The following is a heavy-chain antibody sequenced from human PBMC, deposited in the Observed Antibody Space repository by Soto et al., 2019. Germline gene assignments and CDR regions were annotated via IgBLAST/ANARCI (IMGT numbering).Heavy chain of an antibody. D-gene: IGHD3-10*01. CDR2: IYPGDSDT. CDR3: DRVHTRAYYSVGAFDI. V-gene: IGHV5-51*01. J-gene: IGHJ3*02. Sequence: PGESLKISCKGSGYSFTSYWIGWVRQMPGKGLEWMGIIYPGDSDTRYSPSFQGQVTISADKSISTAYLQWSSLKASDTAMYYCDRVHTRAYYSVGAFDIWGQGTMVTVSS. CDR1: GYSFTSYW.